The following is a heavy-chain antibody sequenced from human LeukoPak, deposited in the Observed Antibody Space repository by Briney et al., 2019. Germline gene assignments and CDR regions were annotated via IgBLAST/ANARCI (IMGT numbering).Heavy chain of an antibody. D-gene: IGHD3-16*01. V-gene: IGHV1-69*06. Sequence: GASVRVSCKASGGTFSSYAISWVRQAPGQGLEWMGGIIPIFGTANYAQKFQGRVTITADKSTSTAYMELRSLRSDDAAVYYCARGGGVTAFDPWGQGTLVTVSS. CDR3: ARGGGVTAFDP. CDR1: GGTFSSYA. J-gene: IGHJ5*02. CDR2: IIPIFGTA.